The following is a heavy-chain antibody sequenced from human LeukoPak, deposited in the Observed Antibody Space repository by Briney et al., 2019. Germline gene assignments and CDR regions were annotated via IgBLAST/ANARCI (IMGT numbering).Heavy chain of an antibody. J-gene: IGHJ3*02. D-gene: IGHD1-26*01. CDR3: AKGLYSGSYRAFDI. CDR2: ISGSGGST. CDR1: GFTSSSYA. Sequence: GGSLRLSCAASGFTSSSYAMSWVRQAPGKGLERVSAISGSGGSTYYADSVKGRFTISRDNSKNTLYLQMNSLRAEDTAVYYCAKGLYSGSYRAFDIWGQGTMVTVSS. V-gene: IGHV3-23*01.